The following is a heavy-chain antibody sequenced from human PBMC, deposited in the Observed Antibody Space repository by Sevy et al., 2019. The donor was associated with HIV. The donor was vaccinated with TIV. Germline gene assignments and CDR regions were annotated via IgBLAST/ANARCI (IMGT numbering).Heavy chain of an antibody. J-gene: IGHJ5*02. CDR3: SRAPSGHNYYSSVGWFDP. CDR2: INSKTFGGTT. V-gene: IGHV3-49*03. D-gene: IGHD3-22*01. Sequence: GGSLRLSCTASGFIFADSAMSWSRQAPGKGLEWLGFINSKTFGGTTDYAASVKGRFTISRNDSKSIAYLQMNSLNTEHTDVYYCSRAPSGHNYYSSVGWFDPWGQGTLVTVSS. CDR1: GFIFADSA.